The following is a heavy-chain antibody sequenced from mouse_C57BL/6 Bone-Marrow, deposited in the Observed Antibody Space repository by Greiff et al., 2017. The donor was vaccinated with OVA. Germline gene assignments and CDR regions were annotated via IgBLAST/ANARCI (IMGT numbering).Heavy chain of an antibody. CDR1: GFSLTSYG. J-gene: IGHJ2*01. Sequence: QVHVKQSGPGLVQPSQSLSITCTVSGFSLTSYGVHWVRQSPGKGLEWLGVIWSGGSTDSNAAFISRLSISKDNSESQVFFEMNSLQAVDTAIYYCARGEGFVYWGRGTTLTVSS. CDR3: ARGEGFVY. V-gene: IGHV2-2*01. CDR2: IWSGGST.